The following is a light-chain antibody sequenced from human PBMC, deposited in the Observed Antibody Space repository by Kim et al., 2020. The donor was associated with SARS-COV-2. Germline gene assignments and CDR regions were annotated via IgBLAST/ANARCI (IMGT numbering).Light chain of an antibody. CDR1: EGVSSRY. Sequence: SPGERAARACRASEGVSSRYLAWYQQKPGQAPRLLIYGASSRATGIPDRFSGSGSGTVFTLTISRLEPEDFAVYYCQQYGSSPLTFGQGTKVDIK. CDR3: QQYGSSPLT. CDR2: GAS. V-gene: IGKV3-20*01. J-gene: IGKJ1*01.